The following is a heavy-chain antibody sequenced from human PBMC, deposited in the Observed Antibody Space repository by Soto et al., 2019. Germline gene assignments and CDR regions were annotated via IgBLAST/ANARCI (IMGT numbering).Heavy chain of an antibody. Sequence: PVGSLRLACAASGFSFGSYAMSWVRPAPGKGLEWVSTITGSGGSTYYPDSVKGRFSTSRDNSNNTRHLQMNSLRAEDTAIYYCAKDATVGATDYFDSWGQGIRVTVS. CDR2: ITGSGGST. J-gene: IGHJ4*02. CDR3: AKDATVGATDYFDS. D-gene: IGHD1-26*01. V-gene: IGHV3-23*01. CDR1: GFSFGSYA.